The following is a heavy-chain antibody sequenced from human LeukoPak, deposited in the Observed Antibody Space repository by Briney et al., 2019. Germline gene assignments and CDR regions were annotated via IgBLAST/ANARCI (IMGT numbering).Heavy chain of an antibody. CDR2: INPSGGST. V-gene: IGHV1-46*01. Sequence: ASVKVSCKASGHTFTSYYIHWVRQAPGQGLEWMGIINPSGGSTNYAQRFQDRVTMTRDTSTTTVYMELSSLRSEDTAVYHCARGSGYSYGSAPNFDYWGQGTLVTVSS. CDR3: ARGSGYSYGSAPNFDY. CDR1: GHTFTSYY. D-gene: IGHD5-18*01. J-gene: IGHJ4*02.